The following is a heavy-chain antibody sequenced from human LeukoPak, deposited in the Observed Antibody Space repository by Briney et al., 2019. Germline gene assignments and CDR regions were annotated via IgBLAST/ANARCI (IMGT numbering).Heavy chain of an antibody. CDR3: ARGTTDGYSYGRFDY. CDR2: IYYSGTT. D-gene: IGHD5-18*01. J-gene: IGHJ4*02. Sequence: SETLSLTCTVSGGSISSGGFYWSWIRQHPGKGLEWLGYIYYSGTTYYNPSLKSRVTFSVDTSKNQFSLKLNPVTAADTALYYCARGTTDGYSYGRFDYWGQGTLVTVSS. V-gene: IGHV4-31*03. CDR1: GGSISSGGFY.